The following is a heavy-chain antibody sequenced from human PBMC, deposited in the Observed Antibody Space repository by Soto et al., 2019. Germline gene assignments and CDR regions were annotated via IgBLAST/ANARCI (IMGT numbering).Heavy chain of an antibody. Sequence: QVQLVQSGAEVKKPGASVRVSCKASGYTFTSSDVYWVRQATGQGLELMGWMNPNTGNTGYAQKFQGRVTMTRNTSISTAYMELSSLRSEDTAVYYCARGSNDCSGGSCYSDWFDPWGQGTPVTVSS. CDR3: ARGSNDCSGGSCYSDWFDP. V-gene: IGHV1-8*01. CDR1: GYTFTSSD. J-gene: IGHJ5*02. CDR2: MNPNTGNT. D-gene: IGHD2-15*01.